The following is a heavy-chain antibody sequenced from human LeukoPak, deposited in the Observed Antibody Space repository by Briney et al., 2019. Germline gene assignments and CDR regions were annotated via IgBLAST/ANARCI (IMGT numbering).Heavy chain of an antibody. CDR2: INPSGGST. Sequence: ASVKVSCKTSGYTFTGYYMHWVRQAPGQGLEWMGIINPSGGSTSYAQKFQGRVTMTRDTSISTAYMELSRLRSDDTAVYYCARVQGTADWFDPWGQGTLVTVSS. CDR1: GYTFTGYY. J-gene: IGHJ5*02. D-gene: IGHD6-25*01. CDR3: ARVQGTADWFDP. V-gene: IGHV1-46*01.